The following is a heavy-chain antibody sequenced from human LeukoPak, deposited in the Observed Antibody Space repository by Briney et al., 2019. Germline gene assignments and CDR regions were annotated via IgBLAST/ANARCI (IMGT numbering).Heavy chain of an antibody. V-gene: IGHV3-21*01. Sequence: GGSLRLSCAASGFTFSSYSMNWVRQAPGKGLEWVSSISSSSSYIYYADSVKGRFTISRPNAKNSLYLQMNSLRAEDTAVYYWARHYCGGDCYSNWFDPWGQGTLVTVSS. D-gene: IGHD2-21*02. CDR2: ISSSSSYI. CDR1: GFTFSSYS. CDR3: ARHYCGGDCYSNWFDP. J-gene: IGHJ5*02.